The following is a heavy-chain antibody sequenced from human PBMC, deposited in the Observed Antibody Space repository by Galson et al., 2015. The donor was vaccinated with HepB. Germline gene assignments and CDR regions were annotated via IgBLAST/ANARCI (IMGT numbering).Heavy chain of an antibody. J-gene: IGHJ4*02. CDR1: GFTFSSYS. CDR2: ISSTGII. V-gene: IGHV3-48*04. Sequence: SLRLSCAASGFTFSSYSMNWVRQAPGRGLQWVSYISSTGIINYADSVKGRFTISRDNAKNSLYLQMNSLSGEDTAMYYCARDSGRGYQGYDLYWGQGTLVTVSS. CDR3: ARDSGRGYQGYDLY. D-gene: IGHD5-12*01.